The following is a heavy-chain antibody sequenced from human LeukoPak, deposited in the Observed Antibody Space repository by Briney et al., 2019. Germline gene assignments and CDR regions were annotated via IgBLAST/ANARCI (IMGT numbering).Heavy chain of an antibody. CDR1: GGSISSGDYY. V-gene: IGHV4-30-4*08. D-gene: IGHD3-3*01. CDR2: IYYSGST. J-gene: IGHJ5*02. Sequence: SQTLSLTCTVSGGSISSGDYYWSWIRQPPGKGLEWIGYIYYSGSTYYNPSLKSRVIISVDTSKNQFSLKLSSVTAADTAVYYCARGGVSGYYSVNWFDPWGQGTLVTVSS. CDR3: ARGGVSGYYSVNWFDP.